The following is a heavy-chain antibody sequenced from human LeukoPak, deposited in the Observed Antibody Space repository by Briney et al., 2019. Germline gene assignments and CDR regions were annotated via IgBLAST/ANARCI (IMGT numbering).Heavy chain of an antibody. CDR1: GYSISSGYY. J-gene: IGHJ4*02. Sequence: PSETLSLTCTISGYSISSGYYWGWIRQPPGKGLEWIGSIYHSGSTYYNPSLKSRVTISVDTSKNQFSLKLSSVTAADTAVYYCARAYYDFWSGYYTEWGQGTLVTVSS. D-gene: IGHD3-3*01. CDR3: ARAYYDFWSGYYTE. V-gene: IGHV4-38-2*02. CDR2: IYHSGST.